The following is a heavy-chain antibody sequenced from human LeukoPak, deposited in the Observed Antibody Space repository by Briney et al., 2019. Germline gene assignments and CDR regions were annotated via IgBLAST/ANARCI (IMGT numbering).Heavy chain of an antibody. D-gene: IGHD6-19*01. V-gene: IGHV4-59*04. CDR1: GGSISTYY. CDR3: ARLGSSAPLYYFDY. CDR2: IYYSGST. Sequence: SETLSLTCTVSGGSISTYYWSWIRQPPGKGLEWTGNIYYSGSTYYNPSLKSRVTISADTSKNQFSLKLSSVTAADSAMYYCARLGSSAPLYYFDYWGQGTLVTVSS. J-gene: IGHJ4*02.